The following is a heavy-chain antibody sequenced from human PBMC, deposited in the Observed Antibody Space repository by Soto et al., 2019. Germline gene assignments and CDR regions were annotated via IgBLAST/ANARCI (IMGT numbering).Heavy chain of an antibody. D-gene: IGHD3-22*01. V-gene: IGHV1-69*12. J-gene: IGHJ6*02. CDR3: TRCGIRYHSIGFYLGIDGMDV. CDR1: GGTFNSYA. Sequence: QVQLVQSGAEVKKPESSVRVSCKASGGTFNSYAITWVRQAPGQGLEWMGGTIPMFGTRNYAEKFQGRVTITADESTNTSYMELSSLRSEDTAVYYCTRCGIRYHSIGFYLGIDGMDVWGQGTTVIVSS. CDR2: TIPMFGTR.